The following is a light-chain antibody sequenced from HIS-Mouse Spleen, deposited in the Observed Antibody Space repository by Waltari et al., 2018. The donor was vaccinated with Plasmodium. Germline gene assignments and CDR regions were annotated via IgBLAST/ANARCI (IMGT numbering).Light chain of an antibody. CDR1: SGRIASNY. Sequence: NFMLTQPHSVSESPGKTVTISCTRSSGRIASNYVQWYQQRPGSAPTPVIYEDNQRPSGVPDRFSGSIDSSSNSASLTISGLKTEDEADYYCQSYDSSNVVFGGGTKLIVL. J-gene: IGLJ2*01. CDR3: QSYDSSNVV. CDR2: EDN. V-gene: IGLV6-57*04.